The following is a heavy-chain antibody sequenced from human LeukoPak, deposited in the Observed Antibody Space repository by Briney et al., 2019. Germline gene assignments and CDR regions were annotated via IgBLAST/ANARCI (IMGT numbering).Heavy chain of an antibody. CDR2: IYYSGST. J-gene: IGHJ5*02. D-gene: IGHD3-10*01. Sequence: SETLSLTCTVSGGSISSGGYYWSWIRQHPGKGLEWIGYIYYSGSTYYNPSLKRRVTISVDTSKNKFSLKLSSVTAADTAVYYCARSETYYYGAGSSNWFDPWGQGTLVTVSS. CDR1: GGSISSGGYY. V-gene: IGHV4-31*03. CDR3: ARSETYYYGAGSSNWFDP.